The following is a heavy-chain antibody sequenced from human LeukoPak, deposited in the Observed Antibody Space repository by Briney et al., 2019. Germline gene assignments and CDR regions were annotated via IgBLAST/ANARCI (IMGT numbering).Heavy chain of an antibody. V-gene: IGHV1-69*13. J-gene: IGHJ4*02. CDR2: IIPVFGTP. D-gene: IGHD5-12*01. CDR3: AREEVAPTYFDY. Sequence: SVKVSCKTSGGTFSTYSINWVRQAPGQGLEWMGGIIPVFGTPNYAQKFQDRLIITADESTSTAYMELTSLTSEDTAVYYCAREEVAPTYFDYWGQGTLVTVSS. CDR1: GGTFSTYS.